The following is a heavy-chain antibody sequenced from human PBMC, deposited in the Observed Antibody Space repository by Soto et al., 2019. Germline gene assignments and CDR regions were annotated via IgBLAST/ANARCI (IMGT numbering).Heavy chain of an antibody. CDR2: INAGNGNT. J-gene: IGHJ5*02. Sequence: QVQLVQSGAEEKKPGASVKVSCKASGYTFTSYAMHWVRQAPGQRLEWMGWINAGNGNTKYSQKFQGRVTITRDTSASTAYMGLSSLRSEDTAVYYCARARIAAAGGSFDPWAREPWSPSPQ. CDR1: GYTFTSYA. CDR3: ARARIAAAGGSFDP. V-gene: IGHV1-3*05. D-gene: IGHD6-13*01.